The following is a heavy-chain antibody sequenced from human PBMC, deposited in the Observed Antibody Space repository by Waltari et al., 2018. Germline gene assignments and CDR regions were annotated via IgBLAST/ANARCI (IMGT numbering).Heavy chain of an antibody. D-gene: IGHD5-12*01. CDR3: ATYIGASLGTAAFDV. J-gene: IGHJ3*01. CDR1: GVSITSNRHY. Sequence: QVQVQESGPGLVKPSETLSLTCSVSGVSITSNRHYWGWIRQPPGQGLEWIGTMSYSGATYRSPSRKSRVTISRDTSENQLSLKLGSVTAADTAVYYCATYIGASLGTAAFDVWGQGTTVTVSS. V-gene: IGHV4-39*01. CDR2: MSYSGAT.